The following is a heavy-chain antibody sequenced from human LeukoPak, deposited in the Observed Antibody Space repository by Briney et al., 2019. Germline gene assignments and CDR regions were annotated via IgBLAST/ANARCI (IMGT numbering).Heavy chain of an antibody. Sequence: PGGSLRLSCAASGFTVSGNYMSWVRQAPGKGLEWVSVIYSGGTTCSADSVKGRFTISRDHSKNTLYLQMNSLRVEDTAVYYCARHDSWAGWFDPWGQGTLVTVSS. J-gene: IGHJ5*02. D-gene: IGHD3-22*01. V-gene: IGHV3-53*01. CDR2: IYSGGTT. CDR1: GFTVSGNY. CDR3: ARHDSWAGWFDP.